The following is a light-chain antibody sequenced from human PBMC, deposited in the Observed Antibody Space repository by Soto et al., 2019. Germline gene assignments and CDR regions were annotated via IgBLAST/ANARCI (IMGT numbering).Light chain of an antibody. J-gene: IGKJ1*01. Sequence: EIVVTQSPATLSASPGGRASLSCRASQSVSSNLAWYQQKPGQAPRLLIYDASTRATGVPVRFSGSGSGTEFTLTISSLQSEDFAVYYCQQYNNWPPGWTFGQGTKVEIK. CDR1: QSVSSN. CDR2: DAS. V-gene: IGKV3-15*01. CDR3: QQYNNWPPGWT.